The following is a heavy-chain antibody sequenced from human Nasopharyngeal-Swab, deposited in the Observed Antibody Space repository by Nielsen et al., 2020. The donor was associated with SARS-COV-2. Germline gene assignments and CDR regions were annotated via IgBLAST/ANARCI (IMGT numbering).Heavy chain of an antibody. CDR3: ARGTATRWFDP. Sequence: GGSLRLSCAASGFTFSDYYVSWIRQAPGKGLEWVSYISSSSSYTNYADSVKGRFTISRDNAKNSLYLQMNSLRAEDTAVYYCARGTATRWFDPWGQGTLVTVSS. J-gene: IGHJ5*02. D-gene: IGHD4-17*01. CDR2: ISSSSSYT. CDR1: GFTFSDYY. V-gene: IGHV3-11*05.